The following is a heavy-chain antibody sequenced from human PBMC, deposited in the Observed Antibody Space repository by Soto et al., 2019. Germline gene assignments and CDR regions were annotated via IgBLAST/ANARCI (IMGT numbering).Heavy chain of an antibody. CDR3: ARAPMVRREPRVNWFDP. D-gene: IGHD3-10*01. V-gene: IGHV1-18*01. Sequence: QVQLVQSGAEVKKPGASVKVSCQASGYTFTSYGISWVRQAPGQGLEWMGWISAYNGNTNYAQKLQGRVTMTTDTSTSTAYMELRSLRSDDTAVYYCARAPMVRREPRVNWFDPWGQGTLVTVSS. CDR1: GYTFTSYG. CDR2: ISAYNGNT. J-gene: IGHJ5*02.